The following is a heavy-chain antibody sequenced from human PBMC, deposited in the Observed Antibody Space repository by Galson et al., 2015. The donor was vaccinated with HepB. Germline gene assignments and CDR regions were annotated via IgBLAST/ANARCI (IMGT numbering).Heavy chain of an antibody. V-gene: IGHV1-69*13. CDR3: ARAARDIVVVPAAMLSGISNYYYGMDV. CDR2: IIPIFGTA. D-gene: IGHD2-2*01. CDR1: GGTFSSYA. Sequence: SVKVSCKASGGTFSSYAISWVRQAPGQGLEWMGGIIPIFGTANYAQKFQGRVTITADESTSTAYMELSSLRSEDTAVYYCARAARDIVVVPAAMLSGISNYYYGMDVWGQGTTVTVSS. J-gene: IGHJ6*02.